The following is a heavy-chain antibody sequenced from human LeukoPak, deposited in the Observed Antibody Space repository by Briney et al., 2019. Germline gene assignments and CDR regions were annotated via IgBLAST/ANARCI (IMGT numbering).Heavy chain of an antibody. CDR3: ARGQTQIYCSGGSCYYWRYYYYGLDV. CDR1: GFSFCSFW. D-gene: IGHD2-15*01. Sequence: GFSFCSFWLLRVRQAQGQGLVWMSLLNSDVGSTSYADSVKGRFTISRDNAKNTLYLQMNSLRAEDTAVYYCARGQTQIYCSGGSCYYWRYYYYGLDVWGQGTTVTVSS. V-gene: IGHV3-74*01. CDR2: LNSDVGST. J-gene: IGHJ6*02.